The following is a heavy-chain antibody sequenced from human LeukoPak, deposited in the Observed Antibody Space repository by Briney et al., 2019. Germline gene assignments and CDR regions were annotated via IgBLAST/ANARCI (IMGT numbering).Heavy chain of an antibody. Sequence: GGSLRLSCAASGFTFSSYAMSWVRQAPGKGLEWVSAISGSGGSTYYADSVKGRFTISRDNSKNTLYLQMNSLRAEDTALYHCARGIMGATDAFDIWGQGIMVTVSS. CDR2: ISGSGGST. CDR1: GFTFSSYA. J-gene: IGHJ3*02. V-gene: IGHV3-23*01. D-gene: IGHD1-26*01. CDR3: ARGIMGATDAFDI.